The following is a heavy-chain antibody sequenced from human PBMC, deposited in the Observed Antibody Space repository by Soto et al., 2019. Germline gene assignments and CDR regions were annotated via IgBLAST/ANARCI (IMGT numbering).Heavy chain of an antibody. CDR2: ISAYNGNT. D-gene: IGHD4-4*01. J-gene: IGHJ6*02. V-gene: IGHV1-18*01. CDR1: GYTFTSYG. CDR3: ARDGLYSNYDYYSYGMDV. Sequence: QVQLVQSGAEVKKPGASVKVSCKASGYTFTSYGISWVRQAPGQGHEGMGWISAYNGNTNYAQKLQGRVTMTTDTSTSTAYMELRSLRSDDTAVYYCARDGLYSNYDYYSYGMDVWGQGTTVTVSS.